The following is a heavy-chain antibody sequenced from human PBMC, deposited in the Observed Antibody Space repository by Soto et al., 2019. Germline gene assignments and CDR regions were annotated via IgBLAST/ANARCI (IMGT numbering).Heavy chain of an antibody. CDR1: GFTFSDFG. D-gene: IGHD4-17*01. CDR3: ATDRHDSGDSNWFAP. Sequence: EVRLVESGGGLVKPGESLRLSCAASGFTFSDFGMNWVRQAPGKGLEWVSSIGRAGGNIYYADSLQGRFTISRDDPNNLVYLQMSRLRPEDTAIHYCATDRHDSGDSNWFAPWGQGTLVTVSS. J-gene: IGHJ5*02. V-gene: IGHV3-21*04. CDR2: IGRAGGNI.